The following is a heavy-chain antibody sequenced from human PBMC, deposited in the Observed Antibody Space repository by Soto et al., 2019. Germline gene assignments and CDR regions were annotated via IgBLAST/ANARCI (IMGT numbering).Heavy chain of an antibody. D-gene: IGHD2-21*02. CDR2: ISYDGSNK. CDR3: AKGPEANCGGDCFDPPFDY. CDR1: GFTFSSYG. Sequence: GGSLRLSCAASGFTFSSYGMHWVRQAPGKGLEWVAVISYDGSNKYYADSVKGRFTISRDNSKNTLYLQMNSLRAEDTAVYYCAKGPEANCGGDCFDPPFDYWGQGTLVTVSS. V-gene: IGHV3-30*18. J-gene: IGHJ4*02.